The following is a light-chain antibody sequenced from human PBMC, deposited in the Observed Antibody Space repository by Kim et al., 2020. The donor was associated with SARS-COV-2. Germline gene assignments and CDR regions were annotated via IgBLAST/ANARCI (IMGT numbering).Light chain of an antibody. CDR1: RSIRGSNV. CDR3: VAWDDSLNGSV. V-gene: IGLV1-44*01. Sequence: GQRLPSSCSGRRSIRGSNVVNSYQQLPGTAPKLLLYSNDYRPSGVPARFSGSKSGTSASLAISGLQSEDEAEYYCVAWDDSLNGSVFGGGTKVTVL. CDR2: SND. J-gene: IGLJ3*02.